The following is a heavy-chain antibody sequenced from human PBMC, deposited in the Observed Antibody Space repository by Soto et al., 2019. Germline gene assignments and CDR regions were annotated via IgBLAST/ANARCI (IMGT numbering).Heavy chain of an antibody. CDR1: GYTFTNYG. CDR2: ISGYNGNT. Sequence: QVQVVQSGDEVKKPGASVKVSCKASGYTFTNYGFSWVRQAPGQGLEWMGWISGYNGNTKYAEKFQGRVTMTTDTSTSTAHMELRSLRSDDTAAYYCAREGQAPYYYYGMDVWGQGTAVTVSS. CDR3: AREGQAPYYYYGMDV. V-gene: IGHV1-18*01. J-gene: IGHJ6*02.